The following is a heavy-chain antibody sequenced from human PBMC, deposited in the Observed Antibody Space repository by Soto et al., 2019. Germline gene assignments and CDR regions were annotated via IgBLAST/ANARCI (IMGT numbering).Heavy chain of an antibody. CDR2: INAGNGNT. Sequence: ASVKVSWKASGYTFSSYAMHWVRKDPGQRLEWMGWINAGNGNTKYSQKFQGRVTITRDTSASTAYMELSSLRSEDTAVYYCARDGEGYYYYYGMDVWGQGTTVTVSS. CDR1: GYTFSSYA. CDR3: ARDGEGYYYYYGMDV. D-gene: IGHD7-27*01. J-gene: IGHJ6*02. V-gene: IGHV1-3*01.